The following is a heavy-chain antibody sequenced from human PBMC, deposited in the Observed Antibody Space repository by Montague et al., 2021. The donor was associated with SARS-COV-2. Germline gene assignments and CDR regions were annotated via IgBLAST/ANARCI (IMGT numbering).Heavy chain of an antibody. CDR1: GFTFSDYW. Sequence: SLRLSCAASGFTFSDYWMRWVRQAPGKGLEWVANIKQDGSEKYYVGSVKGRFTVSRDTAKKSLYLQMNSLRAEDTAVYYCARDYFTSSWYGRPCYYYYGMDVWGQGTTVTVSS. D-gene: IGHD6-13*01. CDR2: IKQDGSEK. J-gene: IGHJ6*02. CDR3: ARDYFTSSWYGRPCYYYYGMDV. V-gene: IGHV3-7*01.